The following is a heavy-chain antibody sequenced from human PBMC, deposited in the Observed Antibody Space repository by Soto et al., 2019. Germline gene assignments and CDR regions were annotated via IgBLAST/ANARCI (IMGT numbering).Heavy chain of an antibody. CDR3: AKDLSIAARPLAKYYYMDV. J-gene: IGHJ6*03. V-gene: IGHV3-23*01. CDR2: MSGSGGST. Sequence: PGGSLRLSCAAAGFNFSSYGMSCVRKNTGKGLEWVSAMSGSGGSTYYADSVKGRFTISRDNSKNTLYLQMNSLRAENTAVYYCAKDLSIAARPLAKYYYMDVWGKGTTVTVSS. D-gene: IGHD6-6*01. CDR1: GFNFSSYG.